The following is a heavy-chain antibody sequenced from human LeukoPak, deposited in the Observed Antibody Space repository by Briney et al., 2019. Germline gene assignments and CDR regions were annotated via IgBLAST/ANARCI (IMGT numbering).Heavy chain of an antibody. V-gene: IGHV3-48*04. J-gene: IGHJ4*02. CDR3: ARAMSTFGGVRNYFDS. Sequence: PPGRSLRLSCAASGFTFTGHNMNWVRQAPGKGLEWISFVSISSGTIYYADSVKGRFSISRDNAKSSLDLQMNSLRAEDTAVYYCARAMSTFGGVRNYFDSWGQGTLVTVSS. D-gene: IGHD3-16*01. CDR1: GFTFTGHN. CDR2: VSISSGTI.